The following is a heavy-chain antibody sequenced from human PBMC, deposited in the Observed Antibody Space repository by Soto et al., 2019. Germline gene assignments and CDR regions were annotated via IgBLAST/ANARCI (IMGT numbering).Heavy chain of an antibody. CDR1: GYTFTSYA. D-gene: IGHD3-3*01. J-gene: IGHJ5*02. V-gene: IGHV1-3*01. CDR2: INAGNGNT. CDR3: ARERVIKSWFDP. Sequence: VASVKVSCKASGYTFTSYAMHWVRQAPGQRLEWMGWINAGNGNTKYSQKFQGRVTITRDTSASTAYMELSSLRSEDTAVYYCARERVIKSWFDPWGQGTLVTVSS.